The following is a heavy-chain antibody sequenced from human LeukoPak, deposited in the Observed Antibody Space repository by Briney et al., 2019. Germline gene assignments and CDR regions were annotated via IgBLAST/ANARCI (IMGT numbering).Heavy chain of an antibody. Sequence: GGSLRLSCAASGFIFSNAWMSWVRQAPGKGLEWVGRIKSKTDGGTTDYAAPVKGRFTVSRDDSKNTLYLQMNSLKTEDTAVYYCTTSSGYYDSSGYFFWGQGTLVTVSS. D-gene: IGHD3-22*01. V-gene: IGHV3-15*01. CDR3: TTSSGYYDSSGYFF. CDR1: GFIFSNAW. CDR2: IKSKTDGGTT. J-gene: IGHJ4*02.